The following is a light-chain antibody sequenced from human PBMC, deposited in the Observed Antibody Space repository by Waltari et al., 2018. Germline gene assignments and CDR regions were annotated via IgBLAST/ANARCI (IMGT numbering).Light chain of an antibody. CDR3: AAWDASLHAWL. J-gene: IGLJ3*02. CDR2: MNS. V-gene: IGLV1-47*01. Sequence: QSVLTQPPSASGPPGQRVTISCSGGTSNIGQTYVFWLQPLPGTAPKGPLFMNSARPSGVPDRFSGSPDGTSASLAISGLRSEDEADYYCAAWDASLHAWLFGGGTKLTVL. CDR1: TSNIGQTY.